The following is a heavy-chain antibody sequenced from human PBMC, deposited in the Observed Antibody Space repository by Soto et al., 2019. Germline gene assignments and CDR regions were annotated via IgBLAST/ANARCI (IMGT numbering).Heavy chain of an antibody. D-gene: IGHD3-9*01. Sequence: PSETLSLTCTVSGGSISSGGYYWSWIRQHPGKGLEWIGYIYYSGSTYYNPSLKSRVTISVDTSKNQFSLKLSSVTAADTAVYYCARVQRHGLVIGWFDPWGQGTLVTVSS. CDR1: GGSISSGGYY. J-gene: IGHJ5*02. V-gene: IGHV4-31*03. CDR3: ARVQRHGLVIGWFDP. CDR2: IYYSGST.